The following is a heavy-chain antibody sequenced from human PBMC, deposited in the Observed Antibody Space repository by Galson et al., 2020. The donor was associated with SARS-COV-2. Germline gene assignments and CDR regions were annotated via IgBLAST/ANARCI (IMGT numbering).Heavy chain of an antibody. D-gene: IGHD3-16*01. CDR2: IKGDGREK. J-gene: IGHJ3*02. V-gene: IGHV3-7*01. Sequence: GESLKISCAASGFSFSNYWMSWVRQAPGKGLQWVANIKGDGREKDYVDSVKGRFTVSRDNAKNSLYLEMNSLRAEDTAVYYCAGSHYYDQYGLDSCGQGTKVTVSS. CDR3: AGSHYYDQYGLDS. CDR1: GFSFSNYW.